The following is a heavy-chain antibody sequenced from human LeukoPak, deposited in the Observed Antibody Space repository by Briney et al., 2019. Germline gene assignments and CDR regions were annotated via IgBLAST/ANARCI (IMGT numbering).Heavy chain of an antibody. CDR2: ISGSGGST. CDR1: GFAFSSYA. J-gene: IGHJ4*02. D-gene: IGHD5-18*01. V-gene: IGHV3-23*01. CDR3: AKPRGYSYGIFDY. Sequence: GGSLRLSCAASGFAFSSYAMSWVRQAPVKGLEWVSAISGSGGSTYYADSVKGRFTISRDNSKNTLYLQMNSLRAEDTAVYYCAKPRGYSYGIFDYWGQGTLVTVSS.